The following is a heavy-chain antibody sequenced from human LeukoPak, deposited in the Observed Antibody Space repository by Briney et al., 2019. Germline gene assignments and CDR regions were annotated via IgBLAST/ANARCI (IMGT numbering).Heavy chain of an antibody. CDR3: ARDGFDY. Sequence: PGGSLGLSCAASGFSFSTYTMHWVRQAPGKGLEYVSAINSNEDTTYYANSVKGRFTISRDNSKNTMYLQMGTLRAEDMAVYYCARDGFDYWGQGTLVTVSS. V-gene: IGHV3-64*01. J-gene: IGHJ4*02. CDR1: GFSFSTYT. CDR2: INSNEDTT.